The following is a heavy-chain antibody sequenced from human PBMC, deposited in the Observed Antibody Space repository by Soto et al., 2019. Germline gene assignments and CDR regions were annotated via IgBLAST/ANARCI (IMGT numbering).Heavy chain of an antibody. V-gene: IGHV1-58*01. Sequence: ASVKVSCKASGFTFTSSAVQWVRQARGQRLEWIGWIVVGSGNTNYAQKFQERVTITRDMSTSTAYMELSSLRSEDTAVYYCAAAGGREMATITSYAFDIWGQGTMVTVSS. J-gene: IGHJ3*02. D-gene: IGHD5-12*01. CDR3: AAAGGREMATITSYAFDI. CDR1: GFTFTSSA. CDR2: IVVGSGNT.